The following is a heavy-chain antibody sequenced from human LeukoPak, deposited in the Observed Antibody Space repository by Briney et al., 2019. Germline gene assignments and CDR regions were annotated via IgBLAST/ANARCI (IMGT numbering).Heavy chain of an antibody. Sequence: SETLSLTCTVSGGSISSSSYYWGWIRQPPGKGLEWIGYIYYSGSTNYNPSLKSRVTISVDTSKNQFSLKLSSVTAADTAVYYCAGTTVTRYYFDYWGQGTLVTVSS. CDR3: AGTTVTRYYFDY. CDR1: GGSISSSSYY. J-gene: IGHJ4*02. V-gene: IGHV4-61*05. CDR2: IYYSGST. D-gene: IGHD4-17*01.